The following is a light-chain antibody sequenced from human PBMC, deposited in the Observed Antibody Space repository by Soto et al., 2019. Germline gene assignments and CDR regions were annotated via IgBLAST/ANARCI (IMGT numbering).Light chain of an antibody. CDR2: GAS. Sequence: EIVLTQSPGTLSLSPGERATLSCRASQSVSSSYLAWYQQKPGQAPRLLIYGASSRATGIPDRFSVSGSGTDFTLTISRLEPDDVAVYYCQHYGTSALFGPGTKVDIK. V-gene: IGKV3-20*01. CDR3: QHYGTSAL. J-gene: IGKJ3*01. CDR1: QSVSSSY.